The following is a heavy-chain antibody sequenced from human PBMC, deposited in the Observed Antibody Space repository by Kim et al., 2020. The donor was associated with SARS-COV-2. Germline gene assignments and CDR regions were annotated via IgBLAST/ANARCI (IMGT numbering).Heavy chain of an antibody. Sequence: SETLSLTCTVSGGSISSYYWSWIRQPAGKGLEWIGRIYTSGSTNYNPSLKSRVTMSVDTSKNQFSLKLSSVTAADTAVYYCARVRVQQLVYNWFDPWGQGTLVTVSS. CDR2: IYTSGST. D-gene: IGHD6-13*01. CDR3: ARVRVQQLVYNWFDP. CDR1: GGSISSYY. V-gene: IGHV4-4*07. J-gene: IGHJ5*02.